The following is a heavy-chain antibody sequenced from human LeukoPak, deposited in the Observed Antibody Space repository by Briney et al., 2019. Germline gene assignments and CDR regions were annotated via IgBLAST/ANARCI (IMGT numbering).Heavy chain of an antibody. CDR3: ARGGSGSYFRGDFDY. Sequence: SETVSLTCTVSGGSISSYYWSWIRQPPGKGLEWIGYIYYSGSTNYNPSLKSRVTISVDTSKNQFSLKLSSVTAADTAVYYCARGGSGSYFRGDFDYWGQGTLVTVSS. CDR2: IYYSGST. CDR1: GGSISSYY. J-gene: IGHJ4*02. V-gene: IGHV4-59*01. D-gene: IGHD3-10*01.